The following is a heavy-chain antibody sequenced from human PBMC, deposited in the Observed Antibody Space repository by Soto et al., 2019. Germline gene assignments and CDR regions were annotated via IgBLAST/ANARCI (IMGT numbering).Heavy chain of an antibody. Sequence: GGSLRLSCAASGFTFSSYGMHWVRQAPGKGLEWVAVISYDGSNKYYADSVKGRFTISRDNSKNTLYLQMNSLRAEDTAVYYCAKNYYDSSGSFDYWGQGTLVTVSS. J-gene: IGHJ4*02. CDR2: ISYDGSNK. CDR1: GFTFSSYG. CDR3: AKNYYDSSGSFDY. V-gene: IGHV3-30*18. D-gene: IGHD3-22*01.